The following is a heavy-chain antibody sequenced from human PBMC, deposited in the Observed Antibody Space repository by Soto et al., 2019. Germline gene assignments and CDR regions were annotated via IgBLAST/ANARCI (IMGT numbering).Heavy chain of an antibody. CDR3: ARASYSSSPLGYCYYYGMDV. J-gene: IGHJ6*02. V-gene: IGHV1-69*06. D-gene: IGHD6-6*01. Sequence: SVKVSCKASGGTFSSYAISWVRQAPGQGLEWMGGIIPIFGTANYAQKFQGRVTITADKSTSTAYMELSSLRSEDTAVYYCARASYSSSPLGYCYYYGMDVWGQGTTVTVSS. CDR1: GGTFSSYA. CDR2: IIPIFGTA.